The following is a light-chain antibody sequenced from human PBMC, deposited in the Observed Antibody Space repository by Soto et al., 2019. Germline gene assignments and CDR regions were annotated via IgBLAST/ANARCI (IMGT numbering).Light chain of an antibody. J-gene: IGKJ4*01. CDR3: PTYNSARVT. Sequence: DIQMTQSPSSLSASVGDRVTITCRASQGISNSLAWYQQNAGKSPKLLIYAASNLQSGVPSRFSGSGSGTDFSLTISSLQPEDVATYYCPTYNSARVTFGGGTKVEIK. V-gene: IGKV1-27*01. CDR1: QGISNS. CDR2: AAS.